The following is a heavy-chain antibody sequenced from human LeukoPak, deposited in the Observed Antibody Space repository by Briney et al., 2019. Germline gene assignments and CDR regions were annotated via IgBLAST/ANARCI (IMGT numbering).Heavy chain of an antibody. Sequence: GGSLRLSCAASGFSFSTYTMRWVRQAPGKGLEYVPGIASNGGSKYYANSVKDRFTISRDNSKNMVYLQMGSLTAEDMAVYYCVREYCTTNNCYNWGLGYWGQGTLVTVSS. CDR2: IASNGGSK. CDR1: GFSFSTYT. V-gene: IGHV3-64*01. D-gene: IGHD2-2*02. CDR3: VREYCTTNNCYNWGLGY. J-gene: IGHJ4*02.